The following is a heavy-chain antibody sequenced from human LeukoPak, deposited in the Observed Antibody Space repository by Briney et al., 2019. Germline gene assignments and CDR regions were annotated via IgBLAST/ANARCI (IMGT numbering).Heavy chain of an antibody. Sequence: ASVKVSCKASGYTFTGYYMHWVRQAPGQGLEWMGWINPNSGGTNYAQKFQGRVTMTRDTSISTAYMELSRLRSDDTAVYYCARVHYDFWTGMDVWGQGTTVTVSS. J-gene: IGHJ6*02. CDR2: INPNSGGT. CDR3: ARVHYDFWTGMDV. V-gene: IGHV1-2*02. CDR1: GYTFTGYY. D-gene: IGHD3-3*01.